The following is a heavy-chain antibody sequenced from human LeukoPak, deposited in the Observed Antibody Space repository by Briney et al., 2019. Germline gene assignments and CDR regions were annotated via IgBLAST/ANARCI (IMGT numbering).Heavy chain of an antibody. J-gene: IGHJ4*02. D-gene: IGHD4/OR15-4a*01. CDR1: GGSISSYY. CDR2: ISWNSGSI. Sequence: LSLTCTVSGGSISSYYWSWVRQAPGKGLEWVSGISWNSGSIGYADSVKGRFTISRDNAKNSLYLQMNSLRAEDTALYYCAKASAGTAFDYWGQGTLVTVSS. V-gene: IGHV3-9*01. CDR3: AKASAGTAFDY.